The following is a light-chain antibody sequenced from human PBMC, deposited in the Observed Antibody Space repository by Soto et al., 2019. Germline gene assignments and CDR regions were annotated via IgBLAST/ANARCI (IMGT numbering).Light chain of an antibody. V-gene: IGLV2-8*01. Sequence: QSALAQPPSASVSPGQSVAMSCTGTSSDVGGYNYVSWYQQHPGKAPKLMIYEVNKRPSGVPDRFSGSKSGNTASLTVSGLQAEDEADYYCSSYAGSSNVFGTGTKVTVL. J-gene: IGLJ1*01. CDR2: EVN. CDR3: SSYAGSSNV. CDR1: SSDVGGYNY.